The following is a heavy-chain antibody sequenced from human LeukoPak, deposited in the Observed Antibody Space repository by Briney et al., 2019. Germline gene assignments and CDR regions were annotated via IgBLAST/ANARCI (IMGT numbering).Heavy chain of an antibody. CDR3: ARGDGYYFFDY. CDR2: FYVGGAT. J-gene: IGHJ4*02. V-gene: IGHV3-53*01. Sequence: GGSLRLSCAVSGFSVTNNYMSWVRQAPGKGLEWVSVFYVGGATYYADSVKGRFTISRDNSENTLYLQMKSLRAEDTAVYYCARGDGYYFFDYWGQGTLVTVS. CDR1: GFSVTNNY. D-gene: IGHD5-24*01.